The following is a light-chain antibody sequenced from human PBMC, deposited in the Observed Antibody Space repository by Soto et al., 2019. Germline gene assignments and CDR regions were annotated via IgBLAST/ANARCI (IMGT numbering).Light chain of an antibody. CDR1: QSISSNF. CDR3: QPYGGSPRT. Sequence: EIVLTQSPGTLSLSPGEGCTLSCLASQSISSNFLAWYQQKRGQAPRLLIHGASNRATGIPDRFSGSGSGTDFTLTITRLEPEDFAVYYCQPYGGSPRTVGPVTKVDIK. J-gene: IGKJ1*01. V-gene: IGKV3-20*01. CDR2: GAS.